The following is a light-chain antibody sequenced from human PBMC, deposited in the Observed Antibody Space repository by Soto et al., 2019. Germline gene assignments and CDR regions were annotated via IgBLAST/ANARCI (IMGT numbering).Light chain of an antibody. J-gene: IGLJ1*01. CDR2: EVS. V-gene: IGLV2-14*01. CDR3: SSYTSSSTPDV. CDR1: SSDVDGYNY. Sequence: QSVVAHPASVSGSPGPSITISCPGTSSDVDGYNYVTWYQQHPGKAPKLMIYEVSNRRSEVSNRFSASKSGNTASLTISGLQAEDDADYYCSSYTSSSTPDVFGTGTKVTVL.